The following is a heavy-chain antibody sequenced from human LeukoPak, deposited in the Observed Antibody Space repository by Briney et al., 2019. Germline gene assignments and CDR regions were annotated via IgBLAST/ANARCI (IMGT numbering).Heavy chain of an antibody. CDR3: ARGRVGWYYDYVWGSYRNASDI. J-gene: IGHJ3*02. CDR2: INPNSGGT. D-gene: IGHD3-16*02. Sequence: ASVKVSCKASGYTFTGYYMHWVRQAPGQGLEWMGWINPNSGGTNYAQKFQGRVTMTRDTSISTAYMELSRLRSDDTAVYYCARGRVGWYYDYVWGSYRNASDIWGQGTMVTVSS. CDR1: GYTFTGYY. V-gene: IGHV1-2*02.